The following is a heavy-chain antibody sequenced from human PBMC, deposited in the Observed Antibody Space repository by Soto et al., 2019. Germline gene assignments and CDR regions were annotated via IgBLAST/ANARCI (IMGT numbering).Heavy chain of an antibody. CDR1: GFTSSGYE. CDR3: ARFLSIGTNTWDFFEY. CDR2: ISSSSSTI. D-gene: IGHD2-2*02. J-gene: IGHJ4*02. Sequence: GGSLRLSCAASGFTSSGYEMNWVRQAPGKGLEWVSYISSSSSTIYYADSVRGRFTISRDNAKSSLYLQMDSLRAEDTAVYYCARFLSIGTNTWDFFEYRGQGALVTVSS. V-gene: IGHV3-48*03.